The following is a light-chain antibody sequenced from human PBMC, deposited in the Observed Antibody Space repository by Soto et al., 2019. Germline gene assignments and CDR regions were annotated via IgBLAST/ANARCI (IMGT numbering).Light chain of an antibody. CDR1: QSISSM. V-gene: IGKV1-5*01. CDR3: QQYNNLCT. J-gene: IGKJ4*01. Sequence: DIQMTQSPSALSASVGDRVTITCRASQSISSMLGWYQQKPGKAPRLLIYDASFLERGVPSRFSGSGSGTLFTITISVLQTDNLATYFFQQYNNLCTFGPGTKVEI. CDR2: DAS.